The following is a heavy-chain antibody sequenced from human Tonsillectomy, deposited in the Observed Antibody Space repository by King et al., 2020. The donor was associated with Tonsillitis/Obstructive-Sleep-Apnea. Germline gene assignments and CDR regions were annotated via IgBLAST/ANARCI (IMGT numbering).Heavy chain of an antibody. Sequence: QLQESGPGLVKPSETLSLTCTVSGGSISSYCWSWIRQPPGKGLEWIGYIYYSGSTNYNPSLKSRVTISVDTSKNQFSLKLSSVTAADTAVYYCARGHSSSWSYYFDYWGQGTLVTVSS. CDR1: GGSISSYC. D-gene: IGHD6-13*01. CDR2: IYYSGST. J-gene: IGHJ4*02. V-gene: IGHV4-59*01. CDR3: ARGHSSSWSYYFDY.